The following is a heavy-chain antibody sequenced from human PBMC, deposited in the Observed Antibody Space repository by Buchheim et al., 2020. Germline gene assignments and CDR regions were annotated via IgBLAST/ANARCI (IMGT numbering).Heavy chain of an antibody. J-gene: IGHJ5*02. CDR3: AKDGCGGDCYSSGLDP. Sequence: EVQLLESGGGLVQPGGSLRLSCAASGFTFSSYAMSWVRQAPGKGLEWVSAISGSGGSTYYADSVKGRFAISRDNSKNTRYLQMNSLRAEDTAVYYCAKDGCGGDCYSSGLDPWGQGTL. CDR1: GFTFSSYA. V-gene: IGHV3-23*01. D-gene: IGHD2-21*02. CDR2: ISGSGGST.